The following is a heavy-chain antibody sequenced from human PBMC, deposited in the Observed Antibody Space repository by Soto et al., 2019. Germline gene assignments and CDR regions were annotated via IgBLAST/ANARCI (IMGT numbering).Heavy chain of an antibody. D-gene: IGHD3-10*01. J-gene: IGHJ4*02. Sequence: XSVKVSCKASGYTFTCYYMHWVRQAPGQGLEWMGWINPNSGGTNYAQKFQGRVTMTRDTSISTAYMELSRLRSDDTAVYYCARDPIRSGEEDFDSWGQGTLVTVSS. CDR1: GYTFTCYY. CDR3: ARDPIRSGEEDFDS. CDR2: INPNSGGT. V-gene: IGHV1-2*02.